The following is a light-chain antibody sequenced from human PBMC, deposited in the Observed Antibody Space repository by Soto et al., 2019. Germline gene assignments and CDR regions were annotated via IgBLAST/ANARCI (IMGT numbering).Light chain of an antibody. Sequence: QSALTQPASVSGSAGQSVTISCTGPRSDIGDSNFISWYQHSPGKAPRLLIYEVNNRPSGVSRRFSGSKAGNTASLTISGLLDDDEADYFCASFRSGTILVFGSGTKWTVL. CDR3: ASFRSGTILV. V-gene: IGLV2-14*01. CDR2: EVN. J-gene: IGLJ6*01. CDR1: RSDIGDSNF.